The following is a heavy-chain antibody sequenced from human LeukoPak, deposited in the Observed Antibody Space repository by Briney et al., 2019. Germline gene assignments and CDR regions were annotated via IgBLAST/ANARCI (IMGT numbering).Heavy chain of an antibody. CDR1: GFTFTSYA. CDR2: LSGSGGST. CDR3: AKRSGSYGPFDY. D-gene: IGHD3-10*01. Sequence: GGSLRLSCAASGFTFTSYAMTWVRQAPGKGLEWVSALSGSGGSTYYADSVKGRFTISRDNSKNTLYLQMNSLRADDTAVYYCAKRSGSYGPFDYWGQGILVTVSS. J-gene: IGHJ4*02. V-gene: IGHV3-23*01.